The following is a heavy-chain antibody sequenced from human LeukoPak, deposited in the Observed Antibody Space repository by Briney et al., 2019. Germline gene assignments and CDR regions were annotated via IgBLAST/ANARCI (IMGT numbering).Heavy chain of an antibody. D-gene: IGHD2-2*01. CDR3: ARLGYQLLRDNWFDP. CDR1: GFTFSSYA. V-gene: IGHV3-23*01. J-gene: IGHJ5*02. CDR2: SSGSGGRT. Sequence: GGSLRLSCAASGFTFSSYAMSWVRQAPGKGLEWVSASSGSGGRTYYADSVKGRFTISRDNSKNTLNLQMNSLRAEDTAVYYCARLGYQLLRDNWFDPWGQGTLVTVPS.